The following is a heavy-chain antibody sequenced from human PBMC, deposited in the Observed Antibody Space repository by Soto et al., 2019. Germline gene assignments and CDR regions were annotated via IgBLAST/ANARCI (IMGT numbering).Heavy chain of an antibody. CDR1: GYTFTSYY. D-gene: IGHD1-26*01. Sequence: ASVKVSCKAFGYTFTSYYIHWVRQAPGQGLEWMGIINPSGGSTNYAQKFQGRVAMTRDTSTSTVYMDLSSLRSDDTAMYYCARALGVGPSHYYYGMDVWGQGPTVTVYS. J-gene: IGHJ6*02. CDR3: ARALGVGPSHYYYGMDV. V-gene: IGHV1-46*01. CDR2: INPSGGST.